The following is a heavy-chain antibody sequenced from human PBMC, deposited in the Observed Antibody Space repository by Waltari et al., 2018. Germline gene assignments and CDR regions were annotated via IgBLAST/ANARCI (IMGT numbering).Heavy chain of an antibody. CDR3: ARWSDYDILTGRYYFDY. Sequence: QVQLVQSGAEVKKPGSSVKVSCKASGGTFSSYAISWVRQAHGQGLEWMGGIIPIFGTANYAQKFQGRVTITADKSTSTAYMELSSLRSEDTAVYYCARWSDYDILTGRYYFDYWGQGTLVTVSS. CDR2: IIPIFGTA. D-gene: IGHD3-9*01. CDR1: GGTFSSYA. J-gene: IGHJ4*02. V-gene: IGHV1-69*14.